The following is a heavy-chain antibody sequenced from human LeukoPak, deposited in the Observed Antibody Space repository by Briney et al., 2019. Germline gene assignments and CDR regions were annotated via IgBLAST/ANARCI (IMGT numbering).Heavy chain of an antibody. Sequence: SETLSLTCTVSVDSIRGHYWSWIRQPPGKGLDWIGYIYYSGTTDYNPSLKSRVAISLDTSNNQFSLRLSSVTAADTAVYYCARHGDGGFYFHYWGQGALVTVSS. CDR2: IYYSGTT. CDR3: ARHGDGGFYFHY. J-gene: IGHJ4*02. CDR1: VDSIRGHY. D-gene: IGHD2-21*01. V-gene: IGHV4-59*08.